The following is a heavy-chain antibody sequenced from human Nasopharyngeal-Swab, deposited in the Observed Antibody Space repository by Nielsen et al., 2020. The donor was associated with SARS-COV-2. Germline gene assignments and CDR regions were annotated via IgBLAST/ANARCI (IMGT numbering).Heavy chain of an antibody. Sequence: ASVKVSCKTSGYIFTDYYIHWVRQAPGQGLEWMGRIDPNTGGTSSAQIFQGRVTMTRDTSISTVYIEVTSLTSDDTAVYYCARALSARTTFNCLGPWGQGTRVTVSS. CDR3: ARALSARTTFNCLGP. CDR2: IDPNTGGT. V-gene: IGHV1-2*06. J-gene: IGHJ5*02. CDR1: GYIFTDYY. D-gene: IGHD4-17*01.